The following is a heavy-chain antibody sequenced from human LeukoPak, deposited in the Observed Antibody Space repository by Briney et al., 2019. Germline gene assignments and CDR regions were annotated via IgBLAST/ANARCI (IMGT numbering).Heavy chain of an antibody. Sequence: PSETLSLTCAVYGGSFSDYYWSWVRQPPGKGLEWIGEINHSGSTDYSPSLKGRVTISVDTSKNQFSLKLSSVTAADTAVYYCARDNGSGYYYDYWGQGTLVTVSS. CDR2: INHSGST. V-gene: IGHV4-34*01. D-gene: IGHD3-22*01. J-gene: IGHJ4*02. CDR1: GGSFSDYY. CDR3: ARDNGSGYYYDY.